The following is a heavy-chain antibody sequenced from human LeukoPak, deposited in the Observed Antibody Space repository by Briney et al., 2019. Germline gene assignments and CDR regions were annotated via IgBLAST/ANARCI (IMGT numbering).Heavy chain of an antibody. CDR1: GGSFSGYY. CDR2: INHSGST. J-gene: IGHJ6*03. V-gene: IGHV4-34*01. Sequence: SETLSLTCAVYGGSFSGYYWSWIRQPPGKGLEWIGEINHSGSTNYNPSLKSRVTISVETSKNQFSLKLSSVTAADTAVYYCARRLVYYYYYMDVWGKGTTVTVSS. D-gene: IGHD2-2*01. CDR3: ARRLVYYYYYMDV.